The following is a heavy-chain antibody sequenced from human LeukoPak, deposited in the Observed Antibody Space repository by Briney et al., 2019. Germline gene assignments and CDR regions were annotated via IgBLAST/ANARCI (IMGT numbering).Heavy chain of an antibody. CDR1: GFTVSSNY. Sequence: PGGSLRLSCAASGFTVSSNYMSWVRQAPGKGLEWVSVIYSGGSTYYADSVKGRFTISRDNAKNSLYLQMNSLRVEDTAVYYCARAHNWKYGTFDYWGQGTLVTVSS. CDR2: IYSGGST. CDR3: ARAHNWKYGTFDY. V-gene: IGHV3-66*01. J-gene: IGHJ4*02. D-gene: IGHD1-7*01.